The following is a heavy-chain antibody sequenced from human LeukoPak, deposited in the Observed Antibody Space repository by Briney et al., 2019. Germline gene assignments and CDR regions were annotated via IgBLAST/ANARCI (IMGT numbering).Heavy chain of an antibody. Sequence: SETLSLTCTVSGGSISSYYWSWIRQPPGKGLEWIGYIYYSGSTNYNPSLKSRVTISVDTSKNQFSLKLSSVTAADTAVYYCARLRYYYGMDVWGQGTTVTVSS. CDR3: ARLRYYYGMDV. CDR1: GGSISSYY. V-gene: IGHV4-59*08. CDR2: IYYSGST. J-gene: IGHJ6*02.